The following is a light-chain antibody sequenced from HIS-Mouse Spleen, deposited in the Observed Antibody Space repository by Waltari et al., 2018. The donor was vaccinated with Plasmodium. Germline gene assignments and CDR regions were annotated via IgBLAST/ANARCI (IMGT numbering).Light chain of an antibody. Sequence: DIQMTQSPSSLSASVGDRVTITCQASQDISNYLNWYQQKPGKAPKLLIYDASNLETGVPSRFSGSGSGTDFTLTINSLEAEDAATYYCHQSSSLPTFGQGTKVEIK. V-gene: IGKV1-33*01. CDR1: QDISNY. CDR3: HQSSSLPT. J-gene: IGKJ1*01. CDR2: DAS.